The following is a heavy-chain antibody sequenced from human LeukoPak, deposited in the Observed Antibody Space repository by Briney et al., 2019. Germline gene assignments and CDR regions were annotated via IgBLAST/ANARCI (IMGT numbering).Heavy chain of an antibody. Sequence: ASVKVSCKASGYTFISYYMHWVRQAPGRGLEWMGIINPSGGSTSYAQKFQGRVTMTRDTSTSTVYMELSSLRSEDTAVYYCARGYYDFYGMDVWGQGTTVTVSS. J-gene: IGHJ6*02. CDR3: ARGYYDFYGMDV. V-gene: IGHV1-46*01. CDR2: INPSGGST. CDR1: GYTFISYY.